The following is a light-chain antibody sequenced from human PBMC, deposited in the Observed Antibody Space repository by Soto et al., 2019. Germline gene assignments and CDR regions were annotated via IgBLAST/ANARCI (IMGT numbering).Light chain of an antibody. CDR3: QQYGAPPLT. Sequence: EIVLTQSPDTLSLSPGKRATLSCRASQNIYINSLAWYQQRPGQAPRLLIYGGSTRATAVPDRFSGSGSGTDFALTISRLEPEDFAVYYCQQYGAPPLTFGPGTKVD. CDR1: QNIYINS. V-gene: IGKV3-20*01. CDR2: GGS. J-gene: IGKJ3*01.